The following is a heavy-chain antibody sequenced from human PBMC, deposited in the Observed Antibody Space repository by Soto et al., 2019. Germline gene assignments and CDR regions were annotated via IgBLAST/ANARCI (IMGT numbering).Heavy chain of an antibody. J-gene: IGHJ4*02. D-gene: IGHD3-10*01. CDR3: ARGSTDSYPGSRIFDF. Sequence: GGSLRLSGVASGLTFGSRAMSWVRRAPGEGLQWVSTITDTGGDAKYADSVRGRFVISRDNSKKILYLQMTSLTAEDSAMYFCARGSTDSYPGSRIFDFWGRGTLVTVSS. CDR1: GLTFGSRA. CDR2: ITDTGGDA. V-gene: IGHV3-23*01.